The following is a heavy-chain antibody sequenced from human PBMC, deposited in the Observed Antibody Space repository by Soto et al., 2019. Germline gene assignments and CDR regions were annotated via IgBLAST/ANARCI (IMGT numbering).Heavy chain of an antibody. Sequence: GGSLRLSCAASGFTFSSYSMNWVRQAPGKGLEWVSSISSSSSYIYYADSVKGRFTISRDNAKNSLYLQMNSLRAEDTAVYYCARDPPYYDFWSVHYYYYYYMDVWGKGTTVTVSS. J-gene: IGHJ6*03. CDR2: ISSSSSYI. D-gene: IGHD3-3*01. V-gene: IGHV3-21*01. CDR1: GFTFSSYS. CDR3: ARDPPYYDFWSVHYYYYYYMDV.